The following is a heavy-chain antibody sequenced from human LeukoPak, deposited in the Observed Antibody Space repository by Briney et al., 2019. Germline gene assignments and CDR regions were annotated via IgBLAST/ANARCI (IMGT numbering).Heavy chain of an antibody. CDR2: IKQDGSEK. CDR1: GFTFSSYW. CDR3: AKDFPGIAGNFDY. Sequence: GGSLRLSCAASGFTFSSYWMSWVRQAPGKGLEWVANIKQDGSEKYYVDSVKGRFTISRDNAKNSLYLQMNSLRAEDTAVYYCAKDFPGIAGNFDYWGQGTLVTVSS. D-gene: IGHD6-13*01. J-gene: IGHJ4*02. V-gene: IGHV3-7*01.